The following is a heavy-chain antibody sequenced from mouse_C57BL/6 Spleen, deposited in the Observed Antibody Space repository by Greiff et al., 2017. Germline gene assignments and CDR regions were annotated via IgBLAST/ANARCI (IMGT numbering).Heavy chain of an antibody. J-gene: IGHJ2*01. CDR2: IDPSDSYT. Sequence: VQLQQPGAELVRPGTSVKLSCKASGYTFTSYWMHWVKQRPGQGLEWIGVIDPSDSYTNYNQKFKGKATLTVDTSSSTAYMQLSSLTSEDSAVYYCARIYGSSDFDYWGQGTTLTVSS. CDR3: ARIYGSSDFDY. CDR1: GYTFTSYW. D-gene: IGHD1-1*01. V-gene: IGHV1-59*01.